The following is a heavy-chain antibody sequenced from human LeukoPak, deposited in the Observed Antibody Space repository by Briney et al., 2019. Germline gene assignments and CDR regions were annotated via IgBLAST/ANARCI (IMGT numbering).Heavy chain of an antibody. CDR2: ISGGGGST. CDR1: GFTFSTYA. D-gene: IGHD3-22*01. J-gene: IGHJ4*02. V-gene: IGHV3-23*01. Sequence: PGGSLRLSCAASGFTFSTYAMNWVRQAPGKGLEWVSAISGGGGSTYYADSVKGRFTISRDNSKNTLFLQMNSLRDDDTAVYYCAKDPYDSLEYFDFWGQGTLVAVSS. CDR3: AKDPYDSLEYFDF.